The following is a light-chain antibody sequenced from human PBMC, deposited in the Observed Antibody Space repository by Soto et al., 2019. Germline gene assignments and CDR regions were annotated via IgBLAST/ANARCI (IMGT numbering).Light chain of an antibody. Sequence: QTVVTQEPSFSVSPGGTVTLTCGLNSGSVSTSYYPTWYQQTPGQAPRTLIYNTNARSSGVPDRFSGSILGNKAALTITGAQADDDGDYFCVLYVGVGIRIFGGGTKLTVL. CDR2: NTN. V-gene: IGLV8-61*01. CDR1: SGSVSTSYY. J-gene: IGLJ2*01. CDR3: VLYVGVGIRI.